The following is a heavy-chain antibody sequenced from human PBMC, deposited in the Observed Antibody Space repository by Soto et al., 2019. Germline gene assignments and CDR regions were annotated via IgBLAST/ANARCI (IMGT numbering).Heavy chain of an antibody. CDR3: TVGVRFYGPDSLDM. Sequence: ASVKVSCKASGYTFSSYGISWVRQAPGQGLGWMGWISVHNGDTNYAQKFQGRVTMTTDKSTSTAFMELRSLRSDDTALYYCTVGVRFYGPDSLDMWGKGTMVTVSS. V-gene: IGHV1-18*01. CDR1: GYTFSSYG. CDR2: ISVHNGDT. J-gene: IGHJ3*02. D-gene: IGHD3-3*01.